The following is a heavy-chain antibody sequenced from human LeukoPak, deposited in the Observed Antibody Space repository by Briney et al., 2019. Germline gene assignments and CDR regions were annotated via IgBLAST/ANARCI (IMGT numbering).Heavy chain of an antibody. CDR2: IYSGGST. CDR1: GFTFSSYW. D-gene: IGHD4-23*01. J-gene: IGHJ4*02. V-gene: IGHV3-53*01. Sequence: GGSLRLSCAASGFTFSSYWMHWVRQAPGKGLVWVSVIYSGGSTYYADSVKGRFTISRDNSKNTLYLQMNSLRAEDTAVYYCARAMVTYEFDYWGQGTLVTVSS. CDR3: ARAMVTYEFDY.